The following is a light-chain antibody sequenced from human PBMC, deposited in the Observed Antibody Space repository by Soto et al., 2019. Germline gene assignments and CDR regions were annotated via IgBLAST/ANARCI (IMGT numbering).Light chain of an antibody. CDR2: SNN. V-gene: IGLV1-44*01. J-gene: IGLJ2*01. CDR3: AAWDDSLNVLV. Sequence: QSVLTQPPSVSGTPGQRVNMSCSGSSSNIGSKSVSWYQHLPQTAPKLLIYSNNQRPSGVPGRFSGSKSGTSASLAISGLQSDDETQSSCAAWDDSLNVLVFGGGTQLTVL. CDR1: SSNIGSKS.